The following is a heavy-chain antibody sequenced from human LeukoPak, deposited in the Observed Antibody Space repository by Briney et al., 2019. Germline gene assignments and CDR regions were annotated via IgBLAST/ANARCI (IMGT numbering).Heavy chain of an antibody. J-gene: IGHJ4*02. CDR3: ARAGYYGSGSYLYPDY. D-gene: IGHD3-10*01. Sequence: GASVKVSCKASGGTFSSDAISWVRQAPGQGLEWMGGIIPIFGTANYAQKFQGRVTITTDESTSTAYMELSSLRSEDTAVYYCARAGYYGSGSYLYPDYWGQGTLVTVSS. CDR1: GGTFSSDA. V-gene: IGHV1-69*05. CDR2: IIPIFGTA.